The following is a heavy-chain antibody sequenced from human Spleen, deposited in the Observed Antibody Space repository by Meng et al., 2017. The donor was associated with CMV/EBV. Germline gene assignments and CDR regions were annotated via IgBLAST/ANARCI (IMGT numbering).Heavy chain of an antibody. Sequence: SGYDFTDYNLHGVRQGPRQGLGWMGRINPRSGDTNYAQQFQGRVSMTRDTAISATYMELRRLRSDDTALYYCARCNYYFDNSGPFGPWGQGTLVTVSS. CDR2: INPRSGDT. CDR1: GYDFTDYN. V-gene: IGHV1-2*02. D-gene: IGHD3-22*01. J-gene: IGHJ5*02. CDR3: ARCNYYFDNSGPFGP.